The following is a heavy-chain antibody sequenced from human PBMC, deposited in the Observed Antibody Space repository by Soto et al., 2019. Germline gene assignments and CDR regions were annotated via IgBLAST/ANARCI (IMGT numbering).Heavy chain of an antibody. V-gene: IGHV4-59*01. CDR1: NGSISNYY. J-gene: IGHJ4*02. Sequence: PSETLSLTCTVSNGSISNYYWTWIRQSPGKGLEWIGFVYYSGTTNYNPSLESRVTISLHTSKNQFSLKLTSVTAADTAVYYCARAPRDAIPDYWGQGTLVTVSS. CDR2: VYYSGTT. D-gene: IGHD2-2*01. CDR3: ARAPRDAIPDY.